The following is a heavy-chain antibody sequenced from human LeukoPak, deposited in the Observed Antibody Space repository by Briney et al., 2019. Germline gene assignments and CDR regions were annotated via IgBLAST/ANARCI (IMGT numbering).Heavy chain of an antibody. Sequence: SETLSLTCTVSGGSISSCYWSWIRQPPGKGLEWIGYIYYSGSTNYNPSLKSRVTISVDTSKNQFSLKLSSVTAADTAVYYCARHPTPYDSNGYYSFDYWGQGTLVTVSS. J-gene: IGHJ4*02. CDR2: IYYSGST. CDR1: GGSISSCY. CDR3: ARHPTPYDSNGYYSFDY. V-gene: IGHV4-59*08. D-gene: IGHD3-22*01.